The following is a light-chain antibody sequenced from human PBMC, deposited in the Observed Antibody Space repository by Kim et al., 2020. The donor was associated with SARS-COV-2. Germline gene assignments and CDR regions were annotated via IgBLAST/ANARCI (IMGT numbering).Light chain of an antibody. CDR1: SGYSNYK. J-gene: IGLJ1*01. CDR3: GADHGSGSNFVYV. V-gene: IGLV9-49*01. CDR2: VGGGGIVG. Sequence: CTLGSGYSNYKVDWYQEGPGKGPRCVMRVGGGGIVGSTGDGIPDRFSVLGSGLNRYLTIKNIQEEDESDYHCGADHGSGSNFVYVFGTGTKVTVL.